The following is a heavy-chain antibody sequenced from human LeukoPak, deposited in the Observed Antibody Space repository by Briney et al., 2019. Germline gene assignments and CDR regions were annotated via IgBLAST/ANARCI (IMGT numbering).Heavy chain of an antibody. CDR1: GFTFRTYG. CDR2: IRFDGGYT. J-gene: IGHJ4*02. Sequence: PGGSLRLSCAASGFTFRTYGMHWVRQAPGKGLEWVAFIRFDGGYTFYADSVRGRFTISRDNSKNTLFLQMSSLRPEDTAVFFCAKPRTTYDLNNFDSWGQGTLVSV. CDR3: AKPRTTYDLNNFDS. D-gene: IGHD1-1*01. V-gene: IGHV3-30*02.